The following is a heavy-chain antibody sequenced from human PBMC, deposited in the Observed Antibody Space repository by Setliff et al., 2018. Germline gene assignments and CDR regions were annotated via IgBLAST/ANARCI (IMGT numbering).Heavy chain of an antibody. CDR1: GFIFSSLW. CDR3: ARDGVFYAMDV. D-gene: IGHD3-10*01. J-gene: IGHJ6*02. Sequence: GGSLRLSCEASGFIFSSLWMSWVRQAPGRGLEWVANINQEGSGRYYIDSVRGRFTISRDNAKNTLYLHMNNLRAEDTALYYCARDGVFYAMDVWGHGTTVTVSS. V-gene: IGHV3-7*01. CDR2: INQEGSGR.